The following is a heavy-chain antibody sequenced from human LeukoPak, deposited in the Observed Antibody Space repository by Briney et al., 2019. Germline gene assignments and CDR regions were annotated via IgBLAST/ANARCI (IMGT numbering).Heavy chain of an antibody. V-gene: IGHV4-4*07. J-gene: IGHJ5*02. CDR1: DGSISSYY. CDR3: ARSFLEWNNWFDP. Sequence: PSETLSLTCTVSDGSISSYYWRWIRQPAGKGLEWIGRIYSSGSPNYNPSLHSRVTMSVDTSKNQFSLKLSSVTAADTAVYYCARSFLEWNNWFDPWGQGTLVTVSS. CDR2: IYSSGSP. D-gene: IGHD3-3*01.